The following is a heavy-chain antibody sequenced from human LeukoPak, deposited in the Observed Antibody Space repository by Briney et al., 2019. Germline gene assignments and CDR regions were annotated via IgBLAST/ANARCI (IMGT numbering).Heavy chain of an antibody. Sequence: PGGSLRLSCAASGFTVSSNYMSWVRQAPGKGLEWVSVIYSGGSTYYADSVKGRFTVSRDNSKNTLYFQMNSLRAEDTAVYYCARCNGYCGFFDYWGLGTLVTVSS. CDR1: GFTVSSNY. D-gene: IGHD3-22*01. CDR3: ARCNGYCGFFDY. CDR2: IYSGGST. J-gene: IGHJ4*02. V-gene: IGHV3-66*02.